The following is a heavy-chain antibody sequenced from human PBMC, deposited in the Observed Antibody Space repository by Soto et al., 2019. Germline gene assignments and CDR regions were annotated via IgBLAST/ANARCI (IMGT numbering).Heavy chain of an antibody. CDR2: IYDTGISGYTPST. CDR3: ARDPLRSGS. D-gene: IGHD3-3*01. J-gene: IGHJ5*02. Sequence: SETLSLTCTPSDGALTSSPWTRIRRPPGKGLEWIAYIYDTGISGYTPSTSYIPSLKSRVTISVERSNNQFSLKLSSVTAADMAVYYCARDPLRSGSWGQGTLVTVSS. V-gene: IGHV4-59*12. CDR1: DGALTSSP.